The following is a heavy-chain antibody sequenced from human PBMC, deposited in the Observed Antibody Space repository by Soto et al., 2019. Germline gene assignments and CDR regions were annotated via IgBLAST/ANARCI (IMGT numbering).Heavy chain of an antibody. J-gene: IGHJ4*02. D-gene: IGHD2-2*01. Sequence: ASLQVSCKASGNTFSSYSFTWVRQAPGKGFELLGGIIPLLGTTDYAQKFQGRVNITADESTTTVYMDLSGLTSEDTAMYYCARGYQPMLPFDFWGQGTLVTVSS. V-gene: IGHV1-69*13. CDR2: IIPLLGTT. CDR1: GNTFSSYS. CDR3: ARGYQPMLPFDF.